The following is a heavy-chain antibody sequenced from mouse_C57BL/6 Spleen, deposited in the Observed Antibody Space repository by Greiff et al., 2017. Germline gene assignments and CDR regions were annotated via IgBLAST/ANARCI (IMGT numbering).Heavy chain of an antibody. V-gene: IGHV1-52*01. D-gene: IGHD1-1*01. J-gene: IGHJ4*01. CDR3: ARDYGSRDYAMDY. Sequence: QVQLQQPGAELVRPGSSVKLSCKASGYTFTSYWMHWVKQRPIQGLEWIGNIDPSDSETHYNQKFKDKATLTVDKSSSTAYMQLSSPTSEDSAVYYCARDYGSRDYAMDYWGQGTSVTVSS. CDR1: GYTFTSYW. CDR2: IDPSDSET.